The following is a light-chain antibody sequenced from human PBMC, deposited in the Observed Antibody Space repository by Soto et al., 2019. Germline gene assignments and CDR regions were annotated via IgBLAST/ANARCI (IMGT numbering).Light chain of an antibody. J-gene: IGKJ4*01. CDR3: QQRVNWLT. CDR2: DAS. V-gene: IGKV3-11*01. Sequence: EIVLTQPPAILSLSPGERATVSCRASQSVGTYLDWFRQKLGQAPRLLIYDASNRATGIPARFSGSGSGTDFTLTISSLEPEDFAVYYCQQRVNWLTFGGGTKVEL. CDR1: QSVGTY.